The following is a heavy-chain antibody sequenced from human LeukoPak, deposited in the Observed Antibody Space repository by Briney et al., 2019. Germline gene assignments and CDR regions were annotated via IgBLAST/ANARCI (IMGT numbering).Heavy chain of an antibody. V-gene: IGHV3-64*01. D-gene: IGHD5-24*01. CDR1: GFTFSSYA. CDR3: ARIRDGYNDAYDI. Sequence: GGSLRLSCAASGFTFSSYAMHWVRQAPGKGLEYVSAISSNGGSTYYANSVKGRFTISRDNSKNTLYLQMGSLRSEDTAIYYCARIRDGYNDAYDIWGQGTVVTVPS. J-gene: IGHJ3*02. CDR2: ISSNGGST.